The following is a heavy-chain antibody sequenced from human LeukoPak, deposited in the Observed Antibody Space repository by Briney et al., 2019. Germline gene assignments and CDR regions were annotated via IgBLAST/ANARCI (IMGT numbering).Heavy chain of an antibody. CDR1: GFTFDDFP. CDR2: ISWNSGSI. CDR3: AKGVRITMVRGAFDI. Sequence: GRSLRLSCAASGFTFDDFPMHWVRQPPGKGLEGVSGISWNSGSIGYADSVKGRFTISRDNAKNSLYLQMNSLRAEDTALYYCAKGVRITMVRGAFDIWGQGTMVTVSS. J-gene: IGHJ3*02. V-gene: IGHV3-9*01. D-gene: IGHD3-10*01.